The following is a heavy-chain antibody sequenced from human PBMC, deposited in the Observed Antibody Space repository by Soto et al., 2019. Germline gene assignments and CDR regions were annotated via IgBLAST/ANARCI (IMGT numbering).Heavy chain of an antibody. CDR1: GFTFSSYE. D-gene: IGHD1-7*01. J-gene: IGHJ6*02. V-gene: IGHV3-48*03. CDR2: ISSSGSTI. Sequence: EVQLVESGGGLEQPGGSLRLSCAASGFTFSSYEMNWVRQAPGKGLEWVSYISSSGSTIYYADSVKGRFTISRDNAKNSLYLQMNSLRAEDTAVYYCARVLRGTTYGGLGRPYYYYYYGMDVWGQGTTVTVSS. CDR3: ARVLRGTTYGGLGRPYYYYYYGMDV.